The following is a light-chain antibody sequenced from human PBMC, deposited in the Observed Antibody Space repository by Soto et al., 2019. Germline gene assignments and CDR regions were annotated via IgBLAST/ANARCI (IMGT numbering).Light chain of an antibody. CDR2: DVS. CDR1: SSDAGGYNY. CDR3: SSYTTSNTRQIV. V-gene: IGLV2-14*03. J-gene: IGLJ1*01. Sequence: QSALTQPASVSGSPGQSITISCTGTSSDAGGYNYVSWYQHHPGKAPKLMIYDVSNRPSGISNRFSGSKSGNTASLTISGLQPEDEGDYYCSSYTTSNTRQIVFGTGTKVTVL.